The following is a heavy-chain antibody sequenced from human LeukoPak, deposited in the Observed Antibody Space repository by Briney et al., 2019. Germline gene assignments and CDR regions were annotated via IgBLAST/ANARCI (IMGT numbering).Heavy chain of an antibody. CDR3: AKDPRYYGSGSYYY. CDR1: GFTFSSYS. Sequence: PGGSLRLSCAASGFTFSSYSMNWVRQAPGKGLEWVAFIRYDGSNKYYADSVKGRFTISRDNSKNTLYLQMNSLRAEDTAAYYCAKDPRYYGSGSYYYWGQGTLVTVSS. D-gene: IGHD3-10*01. V-gene: IGHV3-30*02. J-gene: IGHJ4*02. CDR2: IRYDGSNK.